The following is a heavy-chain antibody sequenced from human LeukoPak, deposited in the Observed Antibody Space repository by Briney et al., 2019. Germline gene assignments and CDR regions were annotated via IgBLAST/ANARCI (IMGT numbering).Heavy chain of an antibody. CDR3: ARDWKTNSFDY. J-gene: IGHJ4*02. V-gene: IGHV3-30-3*01. CDR2: ISYDGSNK. Sequence: SCKASGGTFSSYAMHWVRQAPGKGLEWVAVISYDGSNKYYADSVKGRFTISRDNSKNTLYLQMNSLRAEDTAVYYCARDWKTNSFDYWGQGTLVTVST. D-gene: IGHD1-1*01. CDR1: GGTFSSYA.